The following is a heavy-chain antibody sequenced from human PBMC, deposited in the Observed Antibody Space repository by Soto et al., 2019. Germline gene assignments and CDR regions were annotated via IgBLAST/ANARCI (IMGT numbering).Heavy chain of an antibody. V-gene: IGHV3-7*01. Sequence: EVQLVESGGGLVQPGGSLRLSCAASGFTFSSYWMSWVRQAPGKGLEWVANIKQGGSEKYYVDSVKGRVTISRDNAKNSLYLQMNSLRAEDKAVYYCVYGSGSDYNVETHFDYWGQGTLVTVSS. CDR2: IKQGGSEK. J-gene: IGHJ4*02. CDR3: VYGSGSDYNVETHFDY. CDR1: GFTFSSYW. D-gene: IGHD3-10*01.